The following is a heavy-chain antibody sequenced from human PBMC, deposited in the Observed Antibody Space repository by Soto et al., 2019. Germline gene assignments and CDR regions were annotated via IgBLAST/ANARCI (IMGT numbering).Heavy chain of an antibody. V-gene: IGHV1-69*02. Sequence: QVQLVQSGAEVKKPGSSVKVSCKASGGTFSSYTISWVRQAPGQGLEWMGRIIPILGIANYAQKFQGRVTITAEKSPTTAYRERSSRRSENTAVYYWASAPPDGPSGAVAHGGRGPLVTVPS. J-gene: IGHJ4*02. CDR3: ASAPPDGPSGAVAH. CDR1: GGTFSSYT. D-gene: IGHD3-3*01. CDR2: IIPILGIA.